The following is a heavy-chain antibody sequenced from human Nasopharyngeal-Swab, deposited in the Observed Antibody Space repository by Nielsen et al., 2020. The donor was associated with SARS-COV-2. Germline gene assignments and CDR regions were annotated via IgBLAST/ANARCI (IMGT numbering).Heavy chain of an antibody. CDR2: INPSGGST. V-gene: IGHV1-46*01. Sequence: ASVKVSCKASGYTLTNYYMHWVRQAPGQGLEWMGIINPSGGSTNYAQGFQGRVTMTRDTSTNSVYMELSSLRSEDTAVYYCATLGGWRSWFDPWGQGTLVTVSS. CDR1: GYTLTNYY. CDR3: ATLGGWRSWFDP. D-gene: IGHD6-19*01. J-gene: IGHJ5*02.